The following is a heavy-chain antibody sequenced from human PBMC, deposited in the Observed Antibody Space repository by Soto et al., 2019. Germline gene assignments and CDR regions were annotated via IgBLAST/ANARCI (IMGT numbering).Heavy chain of an antibody. CDR2: IYHSGST. J-gene: IGHJ4*02. D-gene: IGHD6-13*01. V-gene: IGHV4-4*02. CDR3: ARGNSSRVLAY. CDR1: GGSISSSNW. Sequence: SETLSLTCAVSGGSISSSNWWSWVRQPPGKGLEWIGEIYHSGSTNYNPSLKSRVTIPVDKSKNQFSLKLSSVTAADTAVYYCARGNSSRVLAYWGQGTLVTVSS.